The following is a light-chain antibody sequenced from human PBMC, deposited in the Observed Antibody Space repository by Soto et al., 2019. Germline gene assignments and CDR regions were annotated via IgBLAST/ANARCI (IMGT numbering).Light chain of an antibody. CDR2: AAS. Sequence: DIQMTQSPTSLSASVGDRVTSSCRASQDIRNFVAWYQQKPGKAPKLLIYAASTLQSGAPSRFSGSGSGTDFTLTINSLQPEDVATYSCQKYSSVPVFGPGTKVEIK. CDR3: QKYSSVPV. J-gene: IGKJ3*01. CDR1: QDIRNF. V-gene: IGKV1-27*01.